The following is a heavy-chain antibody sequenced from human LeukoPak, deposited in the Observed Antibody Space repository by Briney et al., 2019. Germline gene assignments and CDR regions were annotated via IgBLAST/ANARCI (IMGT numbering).Heavy chain of an antibody. V-gene: IGHV4-39*01. CDR2: IYYSGST. CDR1: GGSISSSSYY. D-gene: IGHD3-3*01. Sequence: SETLSLTCTVSGGSISSSSYYWGWTRQPPGKGLEWIGSIYYSGSTYYNPSLKSRVTISVDTSKNQFSLKLSSVTAADTAVYYCASLGDDFWSGFFDYWGQGTLVTVSS. CDR3: ASLGDDFWSGFFDY. J-gene: IGHJ4*02.